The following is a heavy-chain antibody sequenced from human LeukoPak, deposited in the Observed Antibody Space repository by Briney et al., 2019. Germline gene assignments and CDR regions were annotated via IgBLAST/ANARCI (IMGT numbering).Heavy chain of an antibody. D-gene: IGHD4-17*01. Sequence: GGSLRLSCAASTFTFSSYAMNWVRQAPGKGLEWVSVISGSGYSTYYADSVKGRFTISRDNSKNTLYLQMNSLRAEDTAVYYCAKDYGDYAYYFHYWGQGTLVTVSS. CDR1: TFTFSSYA. CDR3: AKDYGDYAYYFHY. CDR2: ISGSGYST. V-gene: IGHV3-23*01. J-gene: IGHJ4*02.